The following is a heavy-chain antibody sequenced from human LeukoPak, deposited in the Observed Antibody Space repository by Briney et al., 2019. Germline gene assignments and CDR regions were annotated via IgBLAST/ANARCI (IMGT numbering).Heavy chain of an antibody. Sequence: AGGSLRLSCEASGFTFSSYNMNWVRQAPGKRLEWVSSISSSSSYMYYADSVKGRFTISRDNAKNSLYLQMNSLRAEDTAVYYCAREAVRGVIVEAILNWFDPWGQGTLVTVSS. V-gene: IGHV3-21*01. CDR1: GFTFSSYN. J-gene: IGHJ5*02. CDR2: ISSSSSYM. D-gene: IGHD3-10*01. CDR3: AREAVRGVIVEAILNWFDP.